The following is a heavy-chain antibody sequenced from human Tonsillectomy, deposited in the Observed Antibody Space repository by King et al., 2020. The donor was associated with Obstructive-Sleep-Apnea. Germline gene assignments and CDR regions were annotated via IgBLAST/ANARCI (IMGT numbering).Heavy chain of an antibody. CDR3: ARDGLVSTVLTPGYFAF. J-gene: IGHJ4*02. CDR2: ISYDGNNK. D-gene: IGHD4-23*01. CDR1: GFTFSLFP. V-gene: IGHV3-30*04. Sequence: VQLVESGGGVVQPGRSLRLSCAASGFTFSLFPMHWVRQAPGKGLDWVTVISYDGNNKYYADSVKGRFTISRDNSKNTLYLQMNSLRAEDTAGYYCARDGLVSTVLTPGYFAFWGQGTLVTVSS.